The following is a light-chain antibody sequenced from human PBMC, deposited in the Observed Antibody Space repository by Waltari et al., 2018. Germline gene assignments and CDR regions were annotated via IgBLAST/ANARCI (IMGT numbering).Light chain of an antibody. CDR2: KAS. V-gene: IGKV1-5*03. CDR3: QQYNSYSRT. J-gene: IGKJ1*01. CDR1: QSISSW. Sequence: DIQMTQSPSTLSASVGDRVTITCRASQSISSWLAWYQQKPGKAPKLLIYKASSVESGGPSRFSGRGSGTEFTLTISSLQPDDFATYYCQQYNSYSRTFGQGTKVEIK.